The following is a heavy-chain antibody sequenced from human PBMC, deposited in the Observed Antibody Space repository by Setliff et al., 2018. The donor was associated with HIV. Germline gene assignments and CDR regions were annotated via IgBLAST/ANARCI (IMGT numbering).Heavy chain of an antibody. Sequence: SETLSLTCAVSGYSISSGYYWGWIRQPPGKGLEWIGRIYHSGSTYYNPSLKSRVTISVDTSKNQCSLKLSSVTAADTAVYYCARVVGGDTRSAFFFYYWGQGTLVTVSS. CDR3: ARVVGGDTRSAFFFYY. CDR1: GYSISSGYY. D-gene: IGHD2-2*01. CDR2: IYHSGST. V-gene: IGHV4-38-2*01. J-gene: IGHJ4*02.